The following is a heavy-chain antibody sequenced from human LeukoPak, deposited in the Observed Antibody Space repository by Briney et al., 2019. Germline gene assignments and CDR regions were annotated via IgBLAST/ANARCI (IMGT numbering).Heavy chain of an antibody. D-gene: IGHD3-10*01. V-gene: IGHV3-9*01. CDR2: ISWNSGSI. CDR1: GFTFDDYA. CDR3: AKAGRGGYFDY. J-gene: IGHJ4*02. Sequence: GGPLRLSCAASGFTFDDYAMHWVRQAPGKGLEWVSGISWNSGSIGYADSVKGRFTISRDNAKNSLYLQMNSLRAEDTALYYCAKAGRGGYFDYWGQGTLVTVSS.